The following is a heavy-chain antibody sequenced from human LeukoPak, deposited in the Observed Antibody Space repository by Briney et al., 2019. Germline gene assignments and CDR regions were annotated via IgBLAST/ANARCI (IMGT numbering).Heavy chain of an antibody. CDR1: GFTFSSYG. J-gene: IGHJ4*02. CDR3: ARDAGAVTN. CDR2: IWYDGSNK. V-gene: IGHV3-33*01. D-gene: IGHD4-17*01. Sequence: PGGSLRLSCAASGFTFSSYGMHWVRQAPGKGLEWVAVIWYDGSNKYYADSVKGRFTVSRDNSKNTLYLQMNSLRAEDTAVYYCARDAGAVTNWGQGTLVTVSS.